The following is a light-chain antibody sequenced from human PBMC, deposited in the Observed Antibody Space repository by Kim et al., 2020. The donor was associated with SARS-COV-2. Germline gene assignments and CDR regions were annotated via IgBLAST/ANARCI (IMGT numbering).Light chain of an antibody. V-gene: IGLV2-8*01. CDR2: EVT. CDR1: SSDVGAYNY. Sequence: QSALTQPPSASGSPGQSVTISCTGTSSDVGAYNYVSWYQQYPGKAPKLMIYEVTKRPSGVPDRFSGSKSGNTASLTVAGLQAEDEADYYCISFTGVKHVAFGGGTQLTVL. CDR3: ISFTGVKHVA. J-gene: IGLJ2*01.